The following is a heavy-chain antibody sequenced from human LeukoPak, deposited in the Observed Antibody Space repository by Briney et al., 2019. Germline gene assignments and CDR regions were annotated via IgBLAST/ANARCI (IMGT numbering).Heavy chain of an antibody. CDR1: GGSFSGYY. V-gene: IGHV4-34*01. J-gene: IGHJ4*02. Sequence: PSETLSLTCAVYGGSFSGYYWSWIRQPPGKGLEWIGEINHSGSTNYNPSLKSRVTISVDTSKNQFSLKLSSVTAADTAAYYCARILTYYYDSSGYRFDYWGQGTLVTVSS. CDR3: ARILTYYYDSSGYRFDY. CDR2: INHSGST. D-gene: IGHD3-22*01.